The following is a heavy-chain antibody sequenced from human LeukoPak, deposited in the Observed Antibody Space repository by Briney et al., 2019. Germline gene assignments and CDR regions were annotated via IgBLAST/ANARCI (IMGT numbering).Heavy chain of an antibody. CDR1: GYTFTSYA. CDR2: ISYDGSNK. V-gene: IGHV3-30*04. J-gene: IGHJ4*02. Sequence: SCKASGYTFTSYAMHGVRQAPGKGLEGVAGISYDGSNKYYADSVKGRFTISRDNSKKTLYMQMNSLRAEDTAVYYCARSVGKYMITFGGVIVMGLNELVYYFDYWGQGTLVTVSS. CDR3: ARSVGKYMITFGGVIVMGLNELVYYFDY. D-gene: IGHD3-16*02.